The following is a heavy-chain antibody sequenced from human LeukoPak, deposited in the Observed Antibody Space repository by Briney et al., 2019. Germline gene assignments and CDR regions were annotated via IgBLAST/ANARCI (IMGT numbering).Heavy chain of an antibody. V-gene: IGHV1-2*02. CDR1: GYTFTGYY. D-gene: IGHD2-15*01. CDR2: INPNSGGT. J-gene: IGHJ6*02. CDR3: ARVPRCGSGGSCPFQTYYYYGMDV. Sequence: ASVKVSCKTCGYTFTGYYMHWVRQAPGQGVEWMGWINPNSGGTNYARKFQGRVTMTRDTSISTAYMELSRLRSDDTAVYYCARVPRCGSGGSCPFQTYYYYGMDVWGQGTTVTVSS.